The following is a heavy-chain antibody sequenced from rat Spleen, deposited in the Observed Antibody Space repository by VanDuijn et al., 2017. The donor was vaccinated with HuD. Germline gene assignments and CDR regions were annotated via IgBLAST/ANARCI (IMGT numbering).Heavy chain of an antibody. CDR3: TRDRGPGYNPYYCARQNRYSSYTD. CDR2: IQSGGST. V-gene: IGHV2S1*01. CDR1: GFPLTSYH. J-gene: IGHJ2*01. D-gene: IGHD1-2*01. Sequence: QVQLKESGPGLVQTSQTLSLTCTVSGFPLTSYHVSWVRQPPGKGLEWMGRIQSGGSTTYNSSLKSRLSISRDTSKSQVFLKMNSLQTEDTAIYYCTRDRGPGYNPYYCARQNRYSSYTDWGQGVMVTVSS.